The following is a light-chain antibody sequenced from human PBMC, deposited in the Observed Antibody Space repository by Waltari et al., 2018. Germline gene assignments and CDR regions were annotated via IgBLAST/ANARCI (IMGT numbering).Light chain of an antibody. CDR3: YAAAENNRV. J-gene: IGLJ3*02. CDR1: VLTEKY. CDR2: KDT. Sequence: SYELTQPSSVSVSPGQTARITCSVDVLTEKYSRWFQQKPGQAPVLVIFKDTERPSGISDRCSGSSAVTQVTVTIRGAQVEDEGDYYCYAAAENNRVSGGGTKLTVL. V-gene: IGLV3-27*01.